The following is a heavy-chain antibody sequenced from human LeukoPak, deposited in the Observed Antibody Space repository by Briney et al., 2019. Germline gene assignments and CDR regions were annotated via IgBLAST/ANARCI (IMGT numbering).Heavy chain of an antibody. D-gene: IGHD3-16*02. J-gene: IGHJ4*02. CDR1: GFIFTDYS. Sequence: GGSLRLSCAASGFIFTDYSMSWIRQAPGKGLEWVSYISNSGSTIYYADSVKGRFTISRDNAKNSLYLQMNNLRAEDTAVYYCATEGSGDYDYVWGSYRSYYFDNWGQGTLVTVSS. CDR3: ATEGSGDYDYVWGSYRSYYFDN. V-gene: IGHV3-11*01. CDR2: ISNSGSTI.